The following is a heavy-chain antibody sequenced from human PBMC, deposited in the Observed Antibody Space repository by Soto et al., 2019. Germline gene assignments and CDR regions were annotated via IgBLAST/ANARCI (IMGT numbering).Heavy chain of an antibody. CDR1: GFTFSSYG. D-gene: IGHD6-19*01. Sequence: QVQLVESGGGVVQPGRSLRLSCAASGFTFSSYGMHWVRQAPGKGLEWVAVIWYDGSNKYYADSVKGRFTTSRDNSKNTLYLQMNSLRAEDTAVHYCARDCAGYSSGWYQRGGFDYWGQGTLVTVSS. CDR3: ARDCAGYSSGWYQRGGFDY. CDR2: IWYDGSNK. V-gene: IGHV3-33*01. J-gene: IGHJ4*02.